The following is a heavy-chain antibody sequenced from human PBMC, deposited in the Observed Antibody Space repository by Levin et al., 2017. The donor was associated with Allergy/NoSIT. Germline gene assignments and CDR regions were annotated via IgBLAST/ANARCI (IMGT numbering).Heavy chain of an antibody. CDR1: GYTFTSYG. CDR2: ISAYNGNT. J-gene: IGHJ2*01. V-gene: IGHV1-18*01. Sequence: ASVKVSCKASGYTFTSYGISWVRQAPGQGLEWMGWISAYNGNTNYAQKLQGRVTMTTDTSTSTAYMELRSLRSDDTAVYYCASRTDYCSSTSCSSHWYFDLWGRGTLVTVSS. CDR3: ASRTDYCSSTSCSSHWYFDL. D-gene: IGHD2-2*01.